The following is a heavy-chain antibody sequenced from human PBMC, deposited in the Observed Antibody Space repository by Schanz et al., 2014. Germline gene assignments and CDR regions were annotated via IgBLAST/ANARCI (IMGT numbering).Heavy chain of an antibody. CDR2: IKSDGSST. D-gene: IGHD5-18*01. V-gene: IGHV3-74*02. Sequence: EVQLVESGGGLIQPGGSLRLSCATSGFTFTYYAMSWVRQAPGKGLEWVSRIKSDGSSTSYADSVKGRFTISRDNAKNTLYLQMNSLRAEDTAVYYCARVALPGYSSPRDAFDIWGQGTMVTVSS. CDR1: GFTFTYYA. CDR3: ARVALPGYSSPRDAFDI. J-gene: IGHJ3*02.